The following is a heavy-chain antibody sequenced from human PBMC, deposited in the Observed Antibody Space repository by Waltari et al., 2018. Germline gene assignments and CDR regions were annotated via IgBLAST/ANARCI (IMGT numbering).Heavy chain of an antibody. J-gene: IGHJ6*03. Sequence: QVQLQESGPGLVKPSQTLSLTCTVSGGSISSGDYYWSWIRQPPGKGLEWIGYIYYSGSTYYNPSLKSRVTISVDTSKNQFSLKLSSVTAADTAVYYCARDRAVTKRYYYYYMDVWGKGTTVTVSS. CDR2: IYYSGST. V-gene: IGHV4-30-4*08. CDR3: ARDRAVTKRYYYYYMDV. D-gene: IGHD4-17*01. CDR1: GGSISSGDYY.